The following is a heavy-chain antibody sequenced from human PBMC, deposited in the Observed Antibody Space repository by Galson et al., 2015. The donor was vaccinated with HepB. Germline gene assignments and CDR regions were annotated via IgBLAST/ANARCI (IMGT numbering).Heavy chain of an antibody. CDR2: INAGNGNT. CDR1: GYTFTSYA. V-gene: IGHV1-3*01. J-gene: IGHJ4*02. D-gene: IGHD4-17*01. Sequence: SVKVSCKAFGYTFTSYAMHWVRQAPGQRLEWMGWINAGNGNTKYSQKFQGRVTITRDTSASTAYMELSSLRSEDTAVYYCAVEATVTTYDYWGQGTLVTVSS. CDR3: AVEATVTTYDY.